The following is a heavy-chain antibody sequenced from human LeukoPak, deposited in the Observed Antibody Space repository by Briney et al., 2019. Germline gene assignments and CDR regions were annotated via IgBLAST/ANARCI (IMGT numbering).Heavy chain of an antibody. V-gene: IGHV4-4*07. CDR1: GGSISSYF. CDR3: ARGSTRYDY. J-gene: IGHJ4*02. Sequence: SETLSLTCTVSGGSISSYFWTWIRQPAGMGLEWIGRIYTSGSTNYKPSLKSRVTMSVDTSKNQFSLKLSSVTAADTAVYFCARGSTRYDYWGQGTLVTVSS. CDR2: IYTSGST. D-gene: IGHD2-2*01.